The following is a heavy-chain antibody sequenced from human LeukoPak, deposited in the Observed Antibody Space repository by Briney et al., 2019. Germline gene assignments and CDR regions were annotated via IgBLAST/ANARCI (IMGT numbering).Heavy chain of an antibody. V-gene: IGHV3-33*01. CDR1: GFTFSSYG. D-gene: IGHD5-12*01. CDR2: IWYDGSNK. CDR3: ASDYEPTEYFQH. Sequence: GGSLRLSCAASGFTFSSYGMHWVRQAPGKGLEWVAVIWYDGSNKYYADSVKGRFTISRDNSKNTLYLQMNSLRAEDTAVYYCASDYEPTEYFQHWGQGTLVTVSS. J-gene: IGHJ1*01.